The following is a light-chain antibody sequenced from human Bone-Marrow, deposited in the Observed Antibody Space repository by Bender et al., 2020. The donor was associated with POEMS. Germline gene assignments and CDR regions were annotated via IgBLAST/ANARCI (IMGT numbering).Light chain of an antibody. CDR3: GTWDSSLNLVV. J-gene: IGLJ2*01. Sequence: QSALTQPPSVSGSPGQSVTISCTGTSSDIGTFDLVSWYQQTPGTAPQLIIYEVNRPSGVPDRFSGSKSGTSASLAITGLQAEDEGDYYCGTWDSSLNLVVFGGGTKLTVL. V-gene: IGLV2-18*02. CDR1: SSDIGTFDL. CDR2: EV.